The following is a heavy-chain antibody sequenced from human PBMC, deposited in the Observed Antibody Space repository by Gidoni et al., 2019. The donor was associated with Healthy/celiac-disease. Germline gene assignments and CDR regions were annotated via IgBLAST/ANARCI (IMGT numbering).Heavy chain of an antibody. Sequence: QVQLQQWGAGLLKPSETLSLTCAVYGGCFSGYYWCWIRQPPGKGLEWIGEINHSGSTNYNPSLKSRVTISVDTSKNQFSLKLSSVTAADTAVYYCARARHQGVIITRHNGIDYWGQGTLVTVSS. CDR1: GGCFSGYY. V-gene: IGHV4-34*01. CDR2: INHSGST. D-gene: IGHD3-10*01. CDR3: ARARHQGVIITRHNGIDY. J-gene: IGHJ4*02.